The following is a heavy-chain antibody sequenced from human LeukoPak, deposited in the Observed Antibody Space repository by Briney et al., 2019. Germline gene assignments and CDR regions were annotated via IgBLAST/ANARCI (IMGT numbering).Heavy chain of an antibody. CDR2: ISGSGDST. CDR3: AKAPWYYDSSGHLTNDY. V-gene: IGHV3-23*01. D-gene: IGHD3-22*01. J-gene: IGHJ4*02. CDR1: GFTFSTSA. Sequence: PGGSLRLPCAVSGFTFSTSAMSWVCQAPGKGLEWVSSISGSGDSTNYADSVKGRFTISRDNSKNILSLQMNSLRAEDTALYYCAKAPWYYDSSGHLTNDYWGQGTLVTVSS.